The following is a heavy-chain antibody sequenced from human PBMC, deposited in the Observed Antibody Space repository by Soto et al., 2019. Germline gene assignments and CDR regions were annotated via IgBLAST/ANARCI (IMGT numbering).Heavy chain of an antibody. CDR3: VRAPYYNILTGYIGFDS. D-gene: IGHD3-9*01. J-gene: IGHJ4*02. Sequence: VQLVQSGAEVKKPGASVKVSCKASGYIFTTYGISWVRQAPGQGLEWMGWINAYNGNTNYAEKFQGRVTLTRATTKTTAYMELRSLMSDDTAVYFCVRAPYYNILTGYIGFDSWCQGTLVTVSS. V-gene: IGHV1-18*01. CDR2: INAYNGNT. CDR1: GYIFTTYG.